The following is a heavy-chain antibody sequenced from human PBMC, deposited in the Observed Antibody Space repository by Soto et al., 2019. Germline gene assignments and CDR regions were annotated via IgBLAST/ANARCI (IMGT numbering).Heavy chain of an antibody. J-gene: IGHJ5*02. CDR1: GGTFSSYA. CDR2: IIPIFGTA. V-gene: IGHV1-69*13. CDR3: ARVVYCSSTSCYNNWFDP. D-gene: IGHD2-2*02. Sequence: GASVKVSCKASGGTFSSYAISWVRQAPGQGLEWMGGIIPIFGTANYAQKFQGRVTITADESTSTAYMELSSLRSEDTAVYYCARVVYCSSTSCYNNWFDPWGQGTLVTVSS.